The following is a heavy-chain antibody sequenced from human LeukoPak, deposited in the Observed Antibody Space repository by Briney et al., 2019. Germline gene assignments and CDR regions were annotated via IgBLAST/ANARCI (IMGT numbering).Heavy chain of an antibody. CDR2: INYLGSTR. CDR1: GFTSTNFG. Sequence: GGPLRLTCAASGFTSTNFGMHWVRKAPGKGLEWVAFINYLGSTRFYADSVKGRFTVSRDDSMSTLYLQMNSLRPEDMSVYYSAKDRDWAFDYWGEGTLVTVSS. CDR3: AKDRDWAFDY. J-gene: IGHJ4*02. D-gene: IGHD3/OR15-3a*01. V-gene: IGHV3-30*02.